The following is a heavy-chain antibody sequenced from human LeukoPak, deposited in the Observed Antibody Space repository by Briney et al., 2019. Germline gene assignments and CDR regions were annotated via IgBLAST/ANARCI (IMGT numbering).Heavy chain of an antibody. CDR1: GFSISSGYF. V-gene: IGHV4-38-2*02. CDR2: IFHSGRT. J-gene: IGHJ6*03. D-gene: IGHD3-10*01. CDR3: SSVRRGFGESSKYYSYYYMDV. Sequence: PSETLSLTCTVSGFSISSGYFWGWIRQPPGKGLEWIASIFHSGRTYYNPSLKSRVTISVDTSKNQFSLKLSAVTAADTAVYYCSSVRRGFGESSKYYSYYYMDVWGNGTTVTISS.